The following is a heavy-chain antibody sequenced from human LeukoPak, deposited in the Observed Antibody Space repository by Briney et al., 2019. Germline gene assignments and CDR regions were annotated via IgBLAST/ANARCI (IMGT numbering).Heavy chain of an antibody. CDR3: ARDKHPYDYGMDV. J-gene: IGHJ6*02. Sequence: GGSLRLSCAASGFTFSSYWMHWVRQAPGKGLVWASRIKSDGSSTSYADSVKGRFTISRDNAKNTLYLQMNSLRVEDTAVYYCARDKHPYDYGMDVWGQGTTVTVSS. CDR2: IKSDGSST. CDR1: GFTFSSYW. V-gene: IGHV3-74*01.